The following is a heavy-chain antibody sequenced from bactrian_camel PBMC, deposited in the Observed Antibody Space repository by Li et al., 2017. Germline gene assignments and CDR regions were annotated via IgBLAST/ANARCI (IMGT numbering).Heavy chain of an antibody. V-gene: IGHV3S55*01. Sequence: HVQLVESGGGSVQSGGSLRLSCAVSSFFFPDSDMAWYRQTPRNGCELVASISKDGTTYYADSVKGRFTISRDNAKRTMYLQLNSLKTEDMAMYYCASAPGGAHNYWGQGTQVTVS. D-gene: IGHD7*01. CDR2: ISKDGTT. CDR3: ASAPGGAHNY. CDR1: SFFFPDSD. J-gene: IGHJ4*01.